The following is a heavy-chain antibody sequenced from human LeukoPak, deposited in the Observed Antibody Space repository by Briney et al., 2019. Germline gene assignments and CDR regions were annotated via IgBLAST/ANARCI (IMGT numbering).Heavy chain of an antibody. V-gene: IGHV3-23*01. Sequence: GGSLRLSCAVSGFTFSSYAMSWVRQAPGKGVEGVSAISGSGGSTYYADSVKGRFTISRDNSKNTLYLQMNSLRAEDTAVYYCAKFLPTHIVVANYYFDYWGQGTLVTVSS. CDR3: AKFLPTHIVVANYYFDY. D-gene: IGHD2-21*01. CDR2: ISGSGGST. J-gene: IGHJ4*02. CDR1: GFTFSSYA.